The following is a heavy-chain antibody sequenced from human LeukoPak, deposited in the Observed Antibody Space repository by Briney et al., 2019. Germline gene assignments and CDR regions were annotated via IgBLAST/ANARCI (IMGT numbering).Heavy chain of an antibody. J-gene: IGHJ3*02. CDR3: ARRTSSWYISAFDI. D-gene: IGHD6-13*01. Sequence: SETLSLTCAVYGGSFSGYYWSWIRQPPGKGLEWIGEINHSGSTNYNPSLKSRVTISVDTSKNQFSLKLSSVTAADTAVYYCARRTSSWYISAFDIWGQGTMVTVSS. CDR2: INHSGST. CDR1: GGSFSGYY. V-gene: IGHV4-34*01.